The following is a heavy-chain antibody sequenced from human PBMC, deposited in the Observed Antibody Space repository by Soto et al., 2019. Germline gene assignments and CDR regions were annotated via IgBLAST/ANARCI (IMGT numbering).Heavy chain of an antibody. CDR1: GGSFSGYY. Sequence: PSETLSLTCAVYGGSFSGYYWSWIRQPPGKGLEWIRENNHSGSTNYNPSLKSRVTISVDTSKNQFSLKLSSVTAADTAVYYCARATYDILTGYPYFDYWGQGTLVTVSS. D-gene: IGHD3-9*01. CDR3: ARATYDILTGYPYFDY. J-gene: IGHJ4*02. V-gene: IGHV4-34*01. CDR2: NNHSGST.